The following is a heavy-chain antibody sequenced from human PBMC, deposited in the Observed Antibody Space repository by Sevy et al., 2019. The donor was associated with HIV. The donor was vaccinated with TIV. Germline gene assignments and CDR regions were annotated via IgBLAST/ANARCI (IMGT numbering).Heavy chain of an antibody. CDR3: AKDVRPVDTAMVTGMDV. Sequence: GGSLRLSCAASGFTFSSYAMSWVRQAPGKGLEWVSAISGSGGSTYYADSVKGRFTISRDNSKNTLFLQMNSLRAEDTAVYYCAKDVRPVDTAMVTGMDVWGQGTTVTVSS. J-gene: IGHJ6*02. D-gene: IGHD5-18*01. V-gene: IGHV3-23*01. CDR1: GFTFSSYA. CDR2: ISGSGGST.